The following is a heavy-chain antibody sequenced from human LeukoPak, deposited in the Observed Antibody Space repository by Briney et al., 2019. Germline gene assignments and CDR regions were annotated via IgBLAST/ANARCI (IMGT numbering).Heavy chain of an antibody. CDR3: ARSKNIAAAGTVVGY. Sequence: SSVTVSCKPSGYTFTHYYMHWVRQAPGQGLEWMGWINPNSGGTNYAQKFQGRVTTTRDTSISTAYMELSRLRSDDTAVYYCARSKNIAAAGTVVGYWGQGTLVTVSS. J-gene: IGHJ4*02. V-gene: IGHV1-2*02. CDR2: INPNSGGT. CDR1: GYTFTHYY. D-gene: IGHD6-13*01.